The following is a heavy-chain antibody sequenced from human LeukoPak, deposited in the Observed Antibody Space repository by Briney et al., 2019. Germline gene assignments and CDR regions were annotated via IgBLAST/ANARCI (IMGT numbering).Heavy chain of an antibody. J-gene: IGHJ4*02. CDR2: FYDTRSP. Sequence: SQTLSLTCTVSGGSISLYYWSWIRQPPGKGLEWIGYFYDTRSPKYNPSLERRVTISVDMSRNQFSLNLTSVTTADTAVYYCARGRGSLTYWGQGTLATVSS. V-gene: IGHV4-59*01. CDR1: GGSISLYY. CDR3: ARGRGSLTY. D-gene: IGHD3-10*01.